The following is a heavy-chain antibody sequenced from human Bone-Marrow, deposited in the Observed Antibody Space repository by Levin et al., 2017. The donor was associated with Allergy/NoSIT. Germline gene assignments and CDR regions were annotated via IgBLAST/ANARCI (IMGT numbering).Heavy chain of an antibody. CDR2: ISGSSGGIT. CDR3: AGDVRILSNGDAFNI. CDR1: GFTFTTYA. J-gene: IGHJ3*02. Sequence: GGSLRLSCATSGFTFTTYAMAWVRQAPGKGLEWVSGISGSSGGITYYADSVKGRFTISRDKSTNPFYLQMYSLRAEDTALYYCAGDVRILSNGDAFNIWGQGTMVTVSS. D-gene: IGHD3-10*01. V-gene: IGHV3-23*01.